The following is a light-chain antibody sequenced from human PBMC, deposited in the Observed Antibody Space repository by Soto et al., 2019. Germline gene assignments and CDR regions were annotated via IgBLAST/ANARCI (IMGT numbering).Light chain of an antibody. CDR2: YDD. CDR1: SSNIGNNA. CDR3: AAWDDSLNGVL. V-gene: IGLV1-36*01. Sequence: QSVLTQPPSVSEAPRQRVTISCSGSSSNIGNNAVNWYQQLPGKAPKLLIYYDDLLPSGVSDRFSGSKSGTSASLAISGLQSEDEADYYCAAWDDSLNGVLFGGATKVTVL. J-gene: IGLJ2*01.